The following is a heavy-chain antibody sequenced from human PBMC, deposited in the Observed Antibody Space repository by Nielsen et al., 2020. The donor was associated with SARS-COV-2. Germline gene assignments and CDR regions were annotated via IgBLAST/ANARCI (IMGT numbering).Heavy chain of an antibody. J-gene: IGHJ4*02. CDR2: ISSSSSYI. CDR1: GFTFSDYY. Sequence: GGSLRLSCAASGFTFSDYYMSWIRQAPGKGLEWVSYISSSSSYIYYADSVKGRFTISRDNAKNSLYLQMNSLRAEDTAVYYCARVDTAMVNGYWGQGTLVTVSS. D-gene: IGHD5-18*01. CDR3: ARVDTAMVNGY. V-gene: IGHV3-11*06.